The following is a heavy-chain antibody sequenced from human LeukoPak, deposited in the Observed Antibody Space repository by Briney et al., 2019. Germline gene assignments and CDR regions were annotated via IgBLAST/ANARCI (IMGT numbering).Heavy chain of an antibody. Sequence: SETLSLTCSVSGYSISSGYYWGWIRQPPGKRLEWVGSISSSGNTYYNPTLKSRVTISVDTSKNQFSLKLSSVTAADTAVYYCARDNGCSGGSCPFDYWGQGTLVTVSS. CDR1: GYSISSGYY. D-gene: IGHD2-15*01. CDR3: ARDNGCSGGSCPFDY. CDR2: ISSSGNT. J-gene: IGHJ4*02. V-gene: IGHV4-38-2*02.